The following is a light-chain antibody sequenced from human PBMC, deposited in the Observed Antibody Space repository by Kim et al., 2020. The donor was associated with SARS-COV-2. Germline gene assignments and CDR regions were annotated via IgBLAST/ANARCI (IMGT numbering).Light chain of an antibody. J-gene: IGLJ3*02. CDR1: SVCVGGSY. V-gene: IGLV6-57*03. CDR3: QAYDSSNDPWV. Sequence: TISLTRTSVCVGGSYIQWFQHRPGGAPTAVIYENDRRPSGVPLRFSRSIDTSSNSVSLTISGLKTEDEADYLCQAYDSSNDPWVFGCGTQLTVL. CDR2: END.